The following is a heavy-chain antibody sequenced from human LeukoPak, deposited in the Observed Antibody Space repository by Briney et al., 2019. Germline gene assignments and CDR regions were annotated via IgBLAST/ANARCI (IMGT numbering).Heavy chain of an antibody. Sequence: ASVKVSCKASGFTFTSSAMQWVRQARGQRLEWIGWIVVGSGNTNYAQKFQERVTITRDMSTSTAYMELSSLRSEDTAVYYCAAGSSGWSGDLDYWGQGTLVTVSS. J-gene: IGHJ4*02. V-gene: IGHV1-58*02. CDR1: GFTFTSSA. CDR3: AAGSSGWSGDLDY. CDR2: IVVGSGNT. D-gene: IGHD6-19*01.